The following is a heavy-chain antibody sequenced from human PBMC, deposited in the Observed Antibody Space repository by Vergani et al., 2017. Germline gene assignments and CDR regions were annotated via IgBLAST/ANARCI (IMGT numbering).Heavy chain of an antibody. D-gene: IGHD4-11*01. Sequence: QVQLVESAGGVVQPGGSLRLSCAASGFTFSNFGMHWIRQAPGKGLEWLAYIGKDGINTRYRDAVKGRFTVSRENSKDILYLKMDSLRREDTALYYCTKYLRDSRDGLPNSWGPGTLVIVSS. V-gene: IGHV3-30*02. J-gene: IGHJ4*02. CDR3: TKYLRDSRDGLPNS. CDR2: IGKDGINT. CDR1: GFTFSNFG.